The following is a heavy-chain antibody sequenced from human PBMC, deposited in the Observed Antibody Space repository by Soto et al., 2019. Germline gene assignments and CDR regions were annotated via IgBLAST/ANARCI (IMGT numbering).Heavy chain of an antibody. CDR3: ARDVGIHDAFDI. Sequence: QVRLHESGPGLVKPSETLSLTCTVSTDSFNDYYWSWIRQPPGQGLEWIGSIYHTGNTNYNPSLESRVSISVDSSKSQFSLSLSSVTAADTAVYYCARDVGIHDAFDIWGQGTLVTVSS. J-gene: IGHJ3*02. V-gene: IGHV4-59*13. D-gene: IGHD5-18*01. CDR2: IYHTGNT. CDR1: TDSFNDYY.